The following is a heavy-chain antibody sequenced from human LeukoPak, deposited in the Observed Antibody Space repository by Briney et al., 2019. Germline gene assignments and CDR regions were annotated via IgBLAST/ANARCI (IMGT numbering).Heavy chain of an antibody. D-gene: IGHD2-15*01. Sequence: SETLSLTCAVSGGSISSSNWWSWVRQPPGKGLEWIGEIYHSGSTNYNPSLKSRVTISVDKSKNQFSLKLSSVTAADTAVYYCARVPGYCSGGSCYKWSDPWGQGTLVTVSS. CDR1: GGSISSSNW. V-gene: IGHV4-4*02. CDR2: IYHSGST. CDR3: ARVPGYCSGGSCYKWSDP. J-gene: IGHJ5*02.